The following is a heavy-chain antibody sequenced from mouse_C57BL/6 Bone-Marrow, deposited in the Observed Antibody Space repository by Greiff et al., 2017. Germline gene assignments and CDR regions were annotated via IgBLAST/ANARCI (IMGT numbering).Heavy chain of an antibody. CDR1: GFTFSSYG. V-gene: IGHV5-6*02. CDR2: ISSGGSYT. J-gene: IGHJ2*01. D-gene: IGHD1-1*01. Sequence: DVKLVESGGDLGKPGGSLKLSCAASGFTFSSYGMSWVRQTPDKRLEWVATISSGGSYTYYPDSVKGRFTISRDNAKNTLYLQMSSLKSEDTAMYYCARPLRYFDYWGQGTTLTVSS. CDR3: ARPLRYFDY.